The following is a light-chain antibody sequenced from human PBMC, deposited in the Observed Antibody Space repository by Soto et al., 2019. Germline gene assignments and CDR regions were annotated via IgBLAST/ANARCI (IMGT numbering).Light chain of an antibody. CDR1: QTVDNF. CDR3: QQRSKWPPIT. CDR2: DAT. J-gene: IGKJ5*01. Sequence: EIVLTQSPAIVSLSPGERATLSCRASQTVDNFLAWYQLKPGKAPRLLIYDATKRASGIPVRFTGSGSGTDFILTISNLEAEDVAIYYCQQRSKWPPITFGQGTRLEIK. V-gene: IGKV3-11*01.